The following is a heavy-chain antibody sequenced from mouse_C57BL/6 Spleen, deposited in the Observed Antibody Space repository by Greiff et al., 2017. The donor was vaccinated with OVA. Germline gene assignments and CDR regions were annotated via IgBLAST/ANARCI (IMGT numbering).Heavy chain of an antibody. CDR2: IRSKSNNYAT. Sequence: EVMLVESGGGLVQPKGSLKLSCAASGFSFNTYAMNWVRQAPGKGLEWVARIRSKSNNYATYYADSVKDRFTISRDDSESMLYLQMNNLKTEDTAMYYCVREGYDGYSWFAYWGQGTLVTVSA. D-gene: IGHD2-3*01. CDR3: VREGYDGYSWFAY. J-gene: IGHJ3*01. V-gene: IGHV10-1*01. CDR1: GFSFNTYA.